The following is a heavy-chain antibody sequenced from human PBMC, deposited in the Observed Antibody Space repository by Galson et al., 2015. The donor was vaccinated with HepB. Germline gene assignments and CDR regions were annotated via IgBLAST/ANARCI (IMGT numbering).Heavy chain of an antibody. V-gene: IGHV1-18*01. Sequence: SVKVSCKASGYTFTSYGISWVRQAPGQGLEWMGWISAYNGNTNYAQKLQGRVTMTADTSTSSAYMELRGLRSDDTAVYYCARGGMATRGGPTFDYWGQGTLVTVSS. D-gene: IGHD3-16*01. CDR1: GYTFTSYG. CDR2: ISAYNGNT. CDR3: ARGGMATRGGPTFDY. J-gene: IGHJ4*02.